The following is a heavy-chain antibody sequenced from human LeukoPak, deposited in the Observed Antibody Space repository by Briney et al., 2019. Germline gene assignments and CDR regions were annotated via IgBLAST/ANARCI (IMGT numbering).Heavy chain of an antibody. CDR3: ARRGVTTCFDY. Sequence: SGGSLRLSCAASGFTFSSYGMSWVRQAPGKGLEWVSAISGSGGSTYYADSVKGRFTISRDNAKNSLYLQMNSLRAEDTAVYYCARRGVTTCFDYWGQGTLVTVSS. CDR2: ISGSGGST. V-gene: IGHV3-23*01. CDR1: GFTFSSYG. D-gene: IGHD4-17*01. J-gene: IGHJ4*02.